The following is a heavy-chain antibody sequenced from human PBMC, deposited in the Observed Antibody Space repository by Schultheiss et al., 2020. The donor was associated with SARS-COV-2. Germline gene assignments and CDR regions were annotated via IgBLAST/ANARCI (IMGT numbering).Heavy chain of an antibody. D-gene: IGHD2-15*01. CDR2: ISGSGGST. J-gene: IGHJ4*02. Sequence: GGSLRLSCAASGFTFSSYAMNWVRQAPGKGLEWVSAISGSGGSTYYADSVKGRFTISRDNSKSTQYLQMISLRAEDTAVYYCARDLAYCGGGSCFPDYFDYWGQGTLVTVSS. V-gene: IGHV3-23*01. CDR3: ARDLAYCGGGSCFPDYFDY. CDR1: GFTFSSYA.